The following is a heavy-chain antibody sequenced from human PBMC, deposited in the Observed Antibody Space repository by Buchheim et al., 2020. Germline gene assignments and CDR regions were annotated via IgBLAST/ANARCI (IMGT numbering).Heavy chain of an antibody. CDR3: ARDRFPGIEGYFDY. CDR1: GFTFSSYS. V-gene: IGHV3-48*01. CDR2: ISSSSSTI. J-gene: IGHJ4*02. D-gene: IGHD1-26*01. Sequence: EVQLVESGGGLVQPGGSLRLSCAASGFTFSSYSMNWVRQAPGKGLEWVSYISSSSSTIYYAASVKGRFTISRDNAKNSLYLQMNSLRAEDTAVYYCARDRFPGIEGYFDYWGQGTL.